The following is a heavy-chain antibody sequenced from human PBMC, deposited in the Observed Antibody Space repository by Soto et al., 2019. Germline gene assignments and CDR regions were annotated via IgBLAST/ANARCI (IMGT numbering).Heavy chain of an antibody. D-gene: IGHD2-2*01. CDR2: IYYTGNT. Sequence: SETLSLTCTVSGASISGGGFYWSWIRHHPERGLEWIGNIYYTGNTHYSPSLKSCVSISVDTSKNQLSLKLTSVTAADTAVYYCARGSTTSPYFYYGMDVWGQGTTVTVSS. V-gene: IGHV4-31*03. CDR1: GASISGGGFY. J-gene: IGHJ6*02. CDR3: ARGSTTSPYFYYGMDV.